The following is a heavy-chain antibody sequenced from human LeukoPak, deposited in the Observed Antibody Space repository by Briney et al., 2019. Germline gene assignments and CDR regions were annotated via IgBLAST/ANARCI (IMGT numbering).Heavy chain of an antibody. CDR3: ARDRGLQGIIVVAFFDF. D-gene: IGHD3-22*01. CDR2: IYYSGST. Sequence: KTSETLSLTCTVSGGSISSYYWSWIRQPPGKGLEWIGYIYYSGSTNYNTSLKSRVTISVDTSKNQFSLKLSSVTAADTAVYYCARDRGLQGIIVVAFFDFWGQGTLVTVSS. J-gene: IGHJ4*02. CDR1: GGSISSYY. V-gene: IGHV4-59*12.